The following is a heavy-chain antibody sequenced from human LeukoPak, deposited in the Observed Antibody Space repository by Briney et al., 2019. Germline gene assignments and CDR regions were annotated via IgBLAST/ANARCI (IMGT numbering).Heavy chain of an antibody. CDR1: GGSIRSYY. CDR2: IYYSGST. V-gene: IGHV4-59*08. J-gene: IGHJ4*02. D-gene: IGHD6-6*01. Sequence: KASETLSLTGTVSGGSIRSYYWSLIRQPPATGLESIGYIYYSGSTNYNPSLKSRVTISVDTSKNQFSLKLNSVTAADTAVYYCARHDPYSSSAPPFDYWGQGTLVTVSS. CDR3: ARHDPYSSSAPPFDY.